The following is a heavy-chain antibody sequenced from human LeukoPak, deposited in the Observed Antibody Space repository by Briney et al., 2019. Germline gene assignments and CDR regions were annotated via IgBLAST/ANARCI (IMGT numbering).Heavy chain of an antibody. CDR3: ARASPITMIRGGYMDV. Sequence: PAETLSLTCSVSGGSIRSYYCNWIRQPPGKGLEWIGYIYYSGSTNYNPSLKSRVTISVDTSKNQFSLKLSSVTAADTAVYYCARASPITMIRGGYMDVWGKGTTVTVSS. D-gene: IGHD3-10*01. CDR2: IYYSGST. V-gene: IGHV4-59*01. CDR1: GGSIRSYY. J-gene: IGHJ6*03.